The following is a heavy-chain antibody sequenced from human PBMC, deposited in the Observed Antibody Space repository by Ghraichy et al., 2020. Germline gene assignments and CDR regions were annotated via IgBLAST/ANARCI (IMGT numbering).Heavy chain of an antibody. CDR1: GFTFSSYW. CDR2: IKQDGSEK. CDR3: ARDVRGYSGYVWYFDY. Sequence: ESLNISCAASGFTFSSYWMSWVRQAPGKGLEWVANIKQDGSEKYYVDSVKGRFTISRDNAKNSLYLQMNSLRAEDTAVYYCARDVRGYSGYVWYFDYWGQGTLVTVSS. D-gene: IGHD5-12*01. J-gene: IGHJ4*02. V-gene: IGHV3-7*01.